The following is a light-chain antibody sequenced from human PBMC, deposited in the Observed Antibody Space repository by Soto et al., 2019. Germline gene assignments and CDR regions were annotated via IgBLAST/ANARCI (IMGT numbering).Light chain of an antibody. V-gene: IGKV3-15*01. CDR2: GAS. Sequence: EIVMTQSPATLSVSPGERATLSCRASQSVGSNLAWYQQKPGQAPRLLIYGASTRATDIPARFSGSGSGTEFALTIKSMPSEDFAVYFCQQFNVRHRTFGQGTKVDIK. CDR3: QQFNVRHRT. CDR1: QSVGSN. J-gene: IGKJ1*01.